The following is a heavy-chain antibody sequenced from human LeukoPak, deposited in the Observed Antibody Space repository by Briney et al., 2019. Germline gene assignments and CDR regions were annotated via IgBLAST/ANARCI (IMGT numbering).Heavy chain of an antibody. D-gene: IGHD6-13*01. CDR1: GYTFTSYG. Sequence: ASVKVSCKASGYTFTSYGVSWVRQAPGQGVEWMGWISGFNGDTDYAQKLQGRVTMTTDTSTSTAYMELRSLRSDDTAVYYCARYPLSYSSNWHYYFDYWGQGTLLTVSS. CDR2: ISGFNGDT. V-gene: IGHV1-18*01. J-gene: IGHJ4*02. CDR3: ARYPLSYSSNWHYYFDY.